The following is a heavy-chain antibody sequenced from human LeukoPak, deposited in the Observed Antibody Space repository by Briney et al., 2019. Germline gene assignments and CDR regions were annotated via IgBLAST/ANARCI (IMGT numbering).Heavy chain of an antibody. D-gene: IGHD3-10*01. CDR3: ARVGYGSGPHDAFDI. CDR2: IYYSGST. Sequence: SETLSLTCTVSGGSVSSGGYYWSWIRQPPGKGLEWIGYIYYSGSTNYNPSLKSRVTISVDTSKNQFSLKLSSVTAADTAVYYCARVGYGSGPHDAFDIWGQGTMVTVSS. CDR1: GGSVSSGGYY. J-gene: IGHJ3*02. V-gene: IGHV4-61*08.